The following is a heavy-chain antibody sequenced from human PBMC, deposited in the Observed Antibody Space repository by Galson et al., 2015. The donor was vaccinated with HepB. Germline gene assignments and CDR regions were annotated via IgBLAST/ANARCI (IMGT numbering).Heavy chain of an antibody. Sequence: SVKVSCKASGGTFSSYAISWVRQAPGQGLEWMGGIIPIFGTANYAQKFQGRVTITADESTSTAYMELSSLRSEDTAVYYCARAATIFSDYYYYMDVWGKGTTVTVSS. CDR2: IIPIFGTA. CDR1: GGTFSSYA. J-gene: IGHJ6*03. CDR3: ARAATIFSDYYYYMDV. D-gene: IGHD3-3*01. V-gene: IGHV1-69*13.